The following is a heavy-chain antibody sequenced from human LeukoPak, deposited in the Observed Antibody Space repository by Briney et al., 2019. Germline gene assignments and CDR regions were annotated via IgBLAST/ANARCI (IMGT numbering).Heavy chain of an antibody. D-gene: IGHD5-12*01. CDR1: GYTLTELS. Sequence: ASVKVSCKVSGYTLTELSMHWVRQAPGKGLEWMGGFDPEDGETIYAQKFQGRVTMTEDTSTDTAYMELSSLRSEDTAVYYCATTGYSGYYPLYYFDYWGQGTLVTVSS. J-gene: IGHJ4*02. CDR2: FDPEDGET. CDR3: ATTGYSGYYPLYYFDY. V-gene: IGHV1-24*01.